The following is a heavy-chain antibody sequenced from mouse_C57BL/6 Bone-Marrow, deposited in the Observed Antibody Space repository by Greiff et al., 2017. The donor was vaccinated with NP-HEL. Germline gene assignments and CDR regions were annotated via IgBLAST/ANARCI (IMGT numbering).Heavy chain of an antibody. J-gene: IGHJ2*01. V-gene: IGHV14-4*01. CDR1: GFNIKDDY. D-gene: IGHD4-1*01. CDR3: TTRNWDEGY. Sequence: EVQLQESGAELVRPGASVKLSCTASGFNIKDDYMHWVKQRPEQGLEWIGWIDPENGDTEYASKFQGKATITADTSSNTAYLQLSSLTSEDTAVYYCTTRNWDEGYWGQGTTLTVSS. CDR2: IDPENGDT.